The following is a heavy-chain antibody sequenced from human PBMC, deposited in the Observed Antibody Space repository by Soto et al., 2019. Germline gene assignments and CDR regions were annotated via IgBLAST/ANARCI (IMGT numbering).Heavy chain of an antibody. CDR3: AREDDGGDRDYYGLDV. J-gene: IGHJ6*02. V-gene: IGHV4-30-4*08. CDR2: IYYSGSI. Sequence: WTWIRQSPGKGLEWIGYIYYSGSIFYNPSFKSRVTISVDTSKNQFSLQLSSVTAADTAVYFCAREDDGGDRDYYGLDVWGQVTTVTVSS. D-gene: IGHD2-21*02.